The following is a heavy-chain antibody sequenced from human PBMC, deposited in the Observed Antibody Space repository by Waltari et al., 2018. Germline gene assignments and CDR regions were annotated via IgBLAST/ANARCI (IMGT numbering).Heavy chain of an antibody. Sequence: QITLKESGPPLVKPTQTLTLTCTLSDFSISNSGVGVGWIRQPPGKALAWLALIYGNDDKRYRPSPRGRLTITKDKSKNHVVLSLTNIDPVDTATYFCASLNSWGNAFDIWGQGTMVTVSS. D-gene: IGHD3-16*01. CDR3: ASLNSWGNAFDI. J-gene: IGHJ3*02. CDR1: DFSISNSGVG. V-gene: IGHV2-5*01. CDR2: IYGNDDK.